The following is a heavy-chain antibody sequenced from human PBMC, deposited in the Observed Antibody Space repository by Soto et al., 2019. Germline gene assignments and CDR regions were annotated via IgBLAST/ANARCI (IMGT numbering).Heavy chain of an antibody. J-gene: IGHJ5*01. CDR1: GFTFSSFW. CDR2: INPDGSEK. Sequence: GGSLRRSCAASGFTFSSFWMDWVRQAPGKGLEWVANINPDGSEKHYVDSVKGRFTISRDNAKNSLYLKMSSLTAEDSALYYCSRSLDTWGQGT. CDR3: SRSLDT. V-gene: IGHV3-7*01.